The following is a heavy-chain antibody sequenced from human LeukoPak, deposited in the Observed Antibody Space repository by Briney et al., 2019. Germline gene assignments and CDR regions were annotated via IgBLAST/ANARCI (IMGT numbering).Heavy chain of an antibody. CDR3: AKDVVGQQWPENY. Sequence: GGSLRLSCAASGFTFSTYGMHWARQAPGRGLEWVAFIQYDGSIKLYGDSVQGRFTIYRDNSKNTLYLQMNSLRPEDTAVYYCAKDVVGQQWPENYWGQGTLVTVSS. CDR2: IQYDGSIK. CDR1: GFTFSTYG. J-gene: IGHJ4*02. V-gene: IGHV3-30*02. D-gene: IGHD6-19*01.